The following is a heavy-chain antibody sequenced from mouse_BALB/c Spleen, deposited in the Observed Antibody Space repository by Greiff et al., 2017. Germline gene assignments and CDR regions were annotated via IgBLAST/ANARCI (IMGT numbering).Heavy chain of an antibody. V-gene: IGHV5-6-5*01. CDR1: GFTFSSYA. CDR3: ARDYYGRRAWFAY. D-gene: IGHD1-1*01. J-gene: IGHJ2*01. Sequence: DVKLVESGGGLVKPGGSLKLSCAASGFTFSSYAMSWVRQTPEKRLEWVASISSGGSTYYPDSVKGRFTISRDNARNILYLQMSSLRSEDTAMYYCARDYYGRRAWFAYWGQGTTLTVSS. CDR2: ISSGGST.